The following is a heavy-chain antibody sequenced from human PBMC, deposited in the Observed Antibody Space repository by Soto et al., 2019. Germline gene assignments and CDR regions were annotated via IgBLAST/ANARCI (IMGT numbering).Heavy chain of an antibody. D-gene: IGHD6-19*01. CDR2: ISGSGGST. Sequence: PGGSLRLSCAASGFTFSSYAMSWVRQAPGKGLKWVSAISGSGGSTYYADSVKGRFTISRDNSKNTLYLQMNSLRAEDTAVYYCAKDRGSSGLAEYFQHWGQGTLVTVSS. CDR3: AKDRGSSGLAEYFQH. CDR1: GFTFSSYA. J-gene: IGHJ1*01. V-gene: IGHV3-23*01.